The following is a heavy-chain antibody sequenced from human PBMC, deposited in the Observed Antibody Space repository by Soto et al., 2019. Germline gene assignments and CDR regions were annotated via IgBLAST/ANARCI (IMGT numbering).Heavy chain of an antibody. D-gene: IGHD4-17*01. CDR3: ARDGLYGDYGGGYDY. Sequence: ASVKVSCKASGYTFTSYYMHWVRQAPGQGLEWMGIINPSGGSTSYAQKFQGRVTMTRDTSTSTVYMELSSLRPEDTAVYYCARDGLYGDYGGGYDYWGQGTLVTVSS. CDR1: GYTFTSYY. CDR2: INPSGGST. V-gene: IGHV1-46*01. J-gene: IGHJ4*02.